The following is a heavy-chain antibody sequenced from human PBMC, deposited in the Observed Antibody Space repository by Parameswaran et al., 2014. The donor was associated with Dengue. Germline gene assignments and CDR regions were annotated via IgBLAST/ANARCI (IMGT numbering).Heavy chain of an antibody. J-gene: IGHJ4*03. CDR2: IYYTGST. V-gene: IGHV4-59*01. Sequence: RWIRQPPGKGLEWIGHIYYTGSTNYNPSLTSRVTISVDTSKNQFSLKLNSVTAADTAVYYCARVSYSNYPDYFDCWGREPGHRLL. CDR3: ARVSYSNYPDYFDC. D-gene: IGHD4-11*01.